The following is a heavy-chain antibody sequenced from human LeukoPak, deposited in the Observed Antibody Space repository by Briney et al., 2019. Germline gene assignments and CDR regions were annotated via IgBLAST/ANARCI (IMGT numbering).Heavy chain of an antibody. J-gene: IGHJ4*02. D-gene: IGHD4-17*01. Sequence: PGGSLRLSCAASRFTFSDYDMSWIRQAPGKGLDWVSYITTSGNTVYYADSVKGRFTISRDNAKNSFFLQMNSLRAEDTAVYYCAKDTTVTNFDYWGQGTLVTVSS. V-gene: IGHV3-11*01. CDR2: ITTSGNTV. CDR3: AKDTTVTNFDY. CDR1: RFTFSDYD.